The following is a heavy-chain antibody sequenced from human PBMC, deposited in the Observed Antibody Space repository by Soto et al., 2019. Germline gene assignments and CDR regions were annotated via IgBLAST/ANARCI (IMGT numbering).Heavy chain of an antibody. Sequence: PSQTLSLTCAISGDSVSSNTAAWNWIRQSPSRGLEWLGRTYYRSKWYNDYEVFVKSRITINPDTTKNQFSLQLDSVTPEDTAVYYCARVSSGSNCRKADYYYYGIDVWGQGTTVTVSS. J-gene: IGHJ6*02. CDR1: GDSVSSNTAA. CDR3: ARVSSGSNCRKADYYYYGIDV. D-gene: IGHD1-26*01. CDR2: TYYRSKWYN. V-gene: IGHV6-1*01.